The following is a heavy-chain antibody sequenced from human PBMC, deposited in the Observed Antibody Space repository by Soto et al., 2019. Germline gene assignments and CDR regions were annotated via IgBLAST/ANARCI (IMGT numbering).Heavy chain of an antibody. Sequence: SLIISCAASGFTFSSYWMSWVRQSPGKGLEWVANIKQDGSEKYYVDSVKGRFTISRGNAKNSLYLQMNSLRAEDTAVYYCARDSLGAVAGTIDYWGQGTLVTVSS. J-gene: IGHJ4*02. CDR2: IKQDGSEK. CDR3: ARDSLGAVAGTIDY. V-gene: IGHV3-7*01. D-gene: IGHD6-19*01. CDR1: GFTFSSYW.